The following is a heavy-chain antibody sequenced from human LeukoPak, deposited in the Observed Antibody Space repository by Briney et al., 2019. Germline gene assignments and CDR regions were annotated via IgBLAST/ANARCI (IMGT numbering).Heavy chain of an antibody. CDR3: ARFGSGSHSNFDY. V-gene: IGHV4-59*08. Sequence: SETLSLTCTVSGRSLSGYQWSWIRQPPGKGLEWIGYIYYSGSTNYNPSLQSRVTISVDTSKNHFSLKLRSVTAADTAVYYCARFGSGSHSNFDYRGQGTLVTVCS. J-gene: IGHJ4*02. CDR2: IYYSGST. D-gene: IGHD3-10*01. CDR1: GRSLSGYQ.